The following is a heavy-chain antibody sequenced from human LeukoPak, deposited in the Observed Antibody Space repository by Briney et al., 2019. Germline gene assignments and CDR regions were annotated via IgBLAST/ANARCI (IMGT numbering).Heavy chain of an antibody. CDR3: ARHFKAPSTSSPFDY. CDR1: GYSFNTYW. J-gene: IGHJ4*02. Sequence: GESLKISCKGSGYSFNTYWIGWVRQMPGIGLEWMGIIYPGDSDTRYSPSFQGQVTISADKSLSTAYLQWSSLKASDTAMYYCARHFKAPSTSSPFDYWGRGTLVTVSS. CDR2: IYPGDSDT. V-gene: IGHV5-51*01. D-gene: IGHD2-2*01.